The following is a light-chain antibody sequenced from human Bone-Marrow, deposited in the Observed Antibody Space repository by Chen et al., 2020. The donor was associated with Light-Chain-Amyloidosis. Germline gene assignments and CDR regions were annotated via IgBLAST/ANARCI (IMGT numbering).Light chain of an antibody. CDR1: NIGSET. CDR3: SAWDDSLNSWV. CDR2: RDS. Sequence: VLTQPSSVSVAPGQTATIACGGNNIGSETVNWYQLLPGTAPKLLIYRDSLRPPGVPDRLSGSKYGTSASLAISGLQSGDEGDYYCSAWDDSLNSWVFGGGTRLTVL. J-gene: IGLJ3*02. V-gene: IGLV1-44*01.